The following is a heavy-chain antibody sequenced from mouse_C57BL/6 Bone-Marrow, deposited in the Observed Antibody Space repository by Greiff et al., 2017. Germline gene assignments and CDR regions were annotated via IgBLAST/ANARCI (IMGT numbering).Heavy chain of an antibody. CDR1: GFSLTSYG. Sequence: VKLMESGPGLVQPSQSLSITCTVSGFSLTSYGVHWVRQSPGKGLEWLGVIWSGGSTDYNAAFISRLSISKDNSKSQVFFKMNSLQADDTAIYYCARNYYYGSSPYYYAMDYWGQGTSVTVSS. D-gene: IGHD1-1*01. CDR3: ARNYYYGSSPYYYAMDY. J-gene: IGHJ4*01. CDR2: IWSGGST. V-gene: IGHV2-2*01.